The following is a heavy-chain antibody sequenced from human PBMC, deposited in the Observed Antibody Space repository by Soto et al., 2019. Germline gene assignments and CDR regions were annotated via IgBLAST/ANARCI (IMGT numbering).Heavy chain of an antibody. D-gene: IGHD3-16*02. V-gene: IGHV4-31*03. CDR2: IYYSGST. CDR1: GGSISSGGYY. CDR3: ARDHTELSWFDP. Sequence: SETLSLTCTVSGGSISSGGYYWSWIRQHPGKGLEWIGYIYYSGSTYYNPSLKSRVTISVDTSKNQFSLKLSSVTAADTAVYYCARDHTELSWFDPWGQGTLVTVSS. J-gene: IGHJ5*02.